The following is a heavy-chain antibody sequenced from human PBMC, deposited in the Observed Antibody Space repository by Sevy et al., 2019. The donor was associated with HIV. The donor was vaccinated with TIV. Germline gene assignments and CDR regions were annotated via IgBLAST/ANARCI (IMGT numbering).Heavy chain of an antibody. Sequence: GGSLRLSCAASGFTFSTYGMHWVRQAPGKGLEWVAVVWYDESNKYYADSVKGRFTVSRDNSKSTLYLKMNSLRAEDTAVYYCARDASGLRYFDWLRYFDLWGRGTLVTVSS. CDR2: VWYDESNK. V-gene: IGHV3-33*01. D-gene: IGHD3-9*01. J-gene: IGHJ2*01. CDR1: GFTFSTYG. CDR3: ARDASGLRYFDWLRYFDL.